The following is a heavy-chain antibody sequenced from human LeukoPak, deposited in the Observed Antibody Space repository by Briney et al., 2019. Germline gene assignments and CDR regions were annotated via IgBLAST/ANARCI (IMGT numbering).Heavy chain of an antibody. J-gene: IGHJ4*02. V-gene: IGHV3-53*05. CDR2: IYSGGST. Sequence: RTGGSLRLSCAASGFTVSSNYMSWVRQAPGKGLEWVSVIYSGGSTYYADSVKGRFTISRDNSKNTLYLQMNSLRSEDTAVYYCASIAVAGTWVVDYWGQGTLVTVSS. CDR1: GFTVSSNY. CDR3: ASIAVAGTWVVDY. D-gene: IGHD6-19*01.